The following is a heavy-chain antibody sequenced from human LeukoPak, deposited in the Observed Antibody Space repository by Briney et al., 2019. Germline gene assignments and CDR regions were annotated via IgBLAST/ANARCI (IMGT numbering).Heavy chain of an antibody. V-gene: IGHV3-74*01. CDR3: VRGAPFDY. D-gene: IGHD1-26*01. CDR2: INSDGTST. CDR1: GFTFTSYW. J-gene: IGHJ4*02. Sequence: PGGCLRLSCAASGFTFTSYWMHWVRQAPGKGLVWVSRINSDGTSTNYADSVKGRFTISRDNAKNMLYLQMNSLRVDDTAVYYCVRGAPFDYWGQGTRVTVSS.